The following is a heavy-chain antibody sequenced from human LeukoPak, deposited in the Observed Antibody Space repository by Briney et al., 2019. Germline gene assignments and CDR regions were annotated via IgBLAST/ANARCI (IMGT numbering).Heavy chain of an antibody. J-gene: IGHJ3*02. V-gene: IGHV4-39*07. CDR2: IYYSGST. CDR3: ARFPEPEGWHPYDAFDI. Sequence: PSETLSLTCTVSGGSISSSSYYWGWIRQPPGKGLEWIGSIYYSGSTYYNPSLKSRVTISVDTSKNQFSLKLSSVTAADTAVYYCARFPEPEGWHPYDAFDIWGQGTMVTVSS. CDR1: GGSISSSSYY. D-gene: IGHD1-14*01.